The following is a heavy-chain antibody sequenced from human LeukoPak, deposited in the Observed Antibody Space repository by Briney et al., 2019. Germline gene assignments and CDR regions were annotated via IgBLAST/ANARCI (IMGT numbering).Heavy chain of an antibody. Sequence: GGSLRLSCAASAFTLSSYSMIWVSQAPGEGLEWGSSIISSRSYIYYTDSVRGGFSISRDNAKNSLYLQMNSLRAEDTAVYYCARAGGWGYSSSSGYYFDYWGQGTLVTVSS. CDR3: ARAGGWGYSSSSGYYFDY. D-gene: IGHD6-6*01. CDR2: IISSRSYI. J-gene: IGHJ4*02. V-gene: IGHV3-21*01. CDR1: AFTLSSYS.